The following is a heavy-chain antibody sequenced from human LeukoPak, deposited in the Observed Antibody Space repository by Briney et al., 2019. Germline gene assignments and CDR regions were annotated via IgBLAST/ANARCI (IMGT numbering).Heavy chain of an antibody. Sequence: SETLSLTCAVYGGSFSGYYWSWIRQPPGKGLEWMGEINHSGSTNYNPSLKSRVTISVDTSKNQFSLKLSSVTAADTAVYYCARGTMTTVTYYFDYWGQGTLVTASS. CDR1: GGSFSGYY. J-gene: IGHJ4*02. D-gene: IGHD4-17*01. CDR3: ARGTMTTVTYYFDY. V-gene: IGHV4-34*01. CDR2: INHSGST.